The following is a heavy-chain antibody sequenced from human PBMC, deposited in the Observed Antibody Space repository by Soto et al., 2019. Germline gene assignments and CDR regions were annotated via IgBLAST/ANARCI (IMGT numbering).Heavy chain of an antibody. V-gene: IGHV4-34*01. J-gene: IGHJ3*02. CDR1: GGSFSGYY. CDR3: ARARSRAAAGFHI. D-gene: IGHD6-13*01. CDR2: INHSGST. Sequence: QVQRQQWGAGLLKPSETLSLTCAVYGGSFSGYYWSWIRQPPGKGLEWIGEINHSGSTNYNPSLKSRVTISVDTSKNQFSLKLSSVTAADTAVYYCARARSRAAAGFHIWGQGTMVTVSS.